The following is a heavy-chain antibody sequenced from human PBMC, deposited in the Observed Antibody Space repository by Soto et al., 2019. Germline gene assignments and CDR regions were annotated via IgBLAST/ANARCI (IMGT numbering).Heavy chain of an antibody. CDR1: GGAFNGYY. CDR2: INHSGTV. D-gene: IGHD3-16*01. Sequence: QVHLQQWGAGLLKPSETLSLTCAVNGGAFNGYYWTWIRQSPGKGLQWIGEINHSGTVDYNPSLKSRSTFSIDTSKKQFSLSVTSVTAAGRAVYYCAIAGAAVVRRSIGGVDYWGQGTEVTVSS. V-gene: IGHV4-34*01. J-gene: IGHJ4*02. CDR3: AIAGAAVVRRSIGGVDY.